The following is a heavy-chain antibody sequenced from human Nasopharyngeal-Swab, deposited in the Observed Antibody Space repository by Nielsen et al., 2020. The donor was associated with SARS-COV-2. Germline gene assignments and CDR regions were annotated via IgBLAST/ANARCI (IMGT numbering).Heavy chain of an antibody. J-gene: IGHJ3*02. V-gene: IGHV3-21*01. D-gene: IGHD3-10*01. CDR1: GFTFSSHS. Sequence: GESLKISCAASGFTFSSHSMNWVRQAPGKGLEWISSISRSSTYIYYADSVKGRFTISRDNAKNSLYLQMNSLRVEDTAVYYCARVLLRALGKFGEGYAFDIWGQGTMVTVSS. CDR2: ISRSSTYI. CDR3: ARVLLRALGKFGEGYAFDI.